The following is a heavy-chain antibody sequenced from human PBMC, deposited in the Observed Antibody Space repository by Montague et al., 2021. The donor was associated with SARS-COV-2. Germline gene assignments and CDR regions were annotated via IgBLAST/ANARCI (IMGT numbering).Heavy chain of an antibody. D-gene: IGHD6-6*01. J-gene: IGHJ4*02. V-gene: IGHV4-34*01. CDR1: GGSFSGYY. CDR2: INHSGST. Sequence: SETLSLTCAVNGGSFSGYYCAWIRQPPGEGLEWIGEINHSGSTYYNPSLKSRVTMSVETSKNQLSLKLNSVTAADTGIYYCARRSVAARPYYYFDFWGPGTLAVVSS. CDR3: ARRSVAARPYYYFDF.